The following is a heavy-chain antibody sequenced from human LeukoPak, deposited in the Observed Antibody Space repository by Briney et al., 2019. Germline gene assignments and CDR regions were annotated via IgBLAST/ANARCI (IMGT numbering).Heavy chain of an antibody. CDR2: IYSSGST. CDR1: GGSINSGGYY. Sequence: SETLSLTCTVSGGSINSGGYYWSWIRQPAGKGLEWIGRIYSSGSTNYNPSLKSRVTISVDTSKNQFSLKLSSVTAADTAVYYCARGYDSSGYHYWGQGTLVTVSS. J-gene: IGHJ4*02. D-gene: IGHD3-22*01. CDR3: ARGYDSSGYHY. V-gene: IGHV4-61*02.